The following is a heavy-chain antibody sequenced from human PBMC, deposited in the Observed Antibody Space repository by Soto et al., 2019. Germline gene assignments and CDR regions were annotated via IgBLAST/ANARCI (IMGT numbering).Heavy chain of an antibody. CDR1: GFTFSGYS. CDR2: ISRSSSYI. V-gene: IGHV3-21*01. D-gene: IGHD3-16*01. Sequence: GSLRLSCAASGFTFSGYSMNWVRQAPGKGLEWVSSISRSSSYIYYADSVKGRFTISRDNAKNSLYLQMNSLRAEDTAVYYCARDLHDYVSFRFDPWGQGTLVTVS. J-gene: IGHJ5*02. CDR3: ARDLHDYVSFRFDP.